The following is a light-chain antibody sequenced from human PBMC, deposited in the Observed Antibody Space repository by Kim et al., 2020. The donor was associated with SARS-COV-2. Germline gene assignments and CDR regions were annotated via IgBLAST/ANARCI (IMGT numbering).Light chain of an antibody. CDR2: GAS. CDR3: QQYSTSPHT. Sequence: SPGERATLSCRASQSVSSNYVAWYHQQPGQAPRLLIYGASNRATGIPDRFSGSGSGTDFTLTIRRLEPEDFAVYYCQQYSTSPHTFGQGTKVDIK. V-gene: IGKV3-20*01. CDR1: QSVSSNY. J-gene: IGKJ1*01.